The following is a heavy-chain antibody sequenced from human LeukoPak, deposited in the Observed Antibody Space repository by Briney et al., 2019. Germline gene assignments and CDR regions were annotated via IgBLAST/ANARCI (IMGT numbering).Heavy chain of an antibody. CDR1: GGSISSSSYY. V-gene: IGHV4-39*07. Sequence: SETLSLTCTVSGGSISSSSYYWGWIRQPPGKGLEWIGSIYYSGSTYYNPSLKSRVTISVDTSKNQFSLKLSSVTAADTAVYYCARWVRGSLLLDYWGQGTLVTVSS. J-gene: IGHJ4*02. CDR3: ARWVRGSLLLDY. CDR2: IYYSGST. D-gene: IGHD3-10*01.